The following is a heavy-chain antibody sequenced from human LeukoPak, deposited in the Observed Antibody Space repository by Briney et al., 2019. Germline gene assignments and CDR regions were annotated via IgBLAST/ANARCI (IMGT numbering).Heavy chain of an antibody. J-gene: IGHJ4*02. CDR1: GFTFSNYW. D-gene: IGHD6-13*01. CDR3: ARDQGAAGDY. V-gene: IGHV3-7*01. Sequence: PGGALRLSCEASGFTFSNYWMSWGGQAPGKGLEGVANINQYGSEKFYVDSVKGRFTISRDNAKNSLYLQMNSLRVEDTALYYCARDQGAAGDYWGQGTLVTVSS. CDR2: INQYGSEK.